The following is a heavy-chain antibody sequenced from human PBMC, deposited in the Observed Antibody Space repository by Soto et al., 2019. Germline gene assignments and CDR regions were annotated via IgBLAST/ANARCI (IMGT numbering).Heavy chain of an antibody. V-gene: IGHV1-18*01. Sequence: GASVKVSCKASGYTFTSYGISWVRQAPGQGLEWMGWISAYNGNTNYAQKPQGRVTMTTDTSTSTAYMELRSLRSDDTAVYYCARGLTYYDILTGLWGGVYYYYGMDVWGQGT. J-gene: IGHJ6*02. CDR1: GYTFTSYG. CDR2: ISAYNGNT. CDR3: ARGLTYYDILTGLWGGVYYYYGMDV. D-gene: IGHD3-9*01.